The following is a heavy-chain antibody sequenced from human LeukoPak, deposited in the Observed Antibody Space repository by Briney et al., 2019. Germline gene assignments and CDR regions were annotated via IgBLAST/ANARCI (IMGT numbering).Heavy chain of an antibody. J-gene: IGHJ5*02. V-gene: IGHV3-74*01. CDR1: GCTFRNYW. CDR3: IRDFRSADL. CDR2: IYVDGRTT. Sequence: RGSLRLSCVASGCTFRNYWMHWVRQPPGKGLVWVSRIYVDGRTTNYADSVKGRFTISRDNAKNTVYLEMNSLSVEDTATYYCIRDFRSADLWGQGTLVTVTS.